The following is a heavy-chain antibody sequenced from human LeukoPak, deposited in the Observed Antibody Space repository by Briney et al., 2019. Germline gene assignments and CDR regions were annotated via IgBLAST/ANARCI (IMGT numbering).Heavy chain of an antibody. J-gene: IGHJ5*02. V-gene: IGHV4-59*01. CDR2: IYHSGST. CDR1: GGSISSYY. Sequence: SETLSLTCTVSGGSISSYYWSWIRQPPGKGLEWIGYIYHSGSTNYNPSLKSRVTISVDTSKNQFSLKLSSVTAADTAVYYCARDPLGYNWFDPWGQGTLVTVSS. D-gene: IGHD3-16*01. CDR3: ARDPLGYNWFDP.